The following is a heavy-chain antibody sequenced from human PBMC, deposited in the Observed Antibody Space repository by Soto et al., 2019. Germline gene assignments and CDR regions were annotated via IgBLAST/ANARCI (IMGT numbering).Heavy chain of an antibody. CDR2: INLDSGDT. D-gene: IGHD7-27*01. V-gene: IGHV1-2*02. CDR1: GHTFTGHH. CDR3: GLEPTGTGGFDY. J-gene: IGHJ4*02. Sequence: QVQLVQSGAEVKKPGASVKVSCKASGHTFTGHHMHWVRQAPGQGLEWMGWINLDSGDTRYAQKFQGRVTTTRDTSITTAYMELSGLRYDDTAVYYCGLEPTGTGGFDYWGQGTLVTVSS.